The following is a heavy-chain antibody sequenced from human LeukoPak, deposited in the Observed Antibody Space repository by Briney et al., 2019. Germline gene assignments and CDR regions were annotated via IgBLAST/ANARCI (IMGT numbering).Heavy chain of an antibody. CDR1: GFNFRAFS. CDR2: ISSSSSYI. V-gene: IGHV3-21*01. Sequence: GGSLRLSCAASGFNFRAFSMNWVRQAPGKGLEWVSSISSSSSYIYYADSVKGRFTISRDNAKNSLYLQMNSLRAEDTAVYYCARVPSSSWYSAVGSNYYYYYGMDVWGQGTTVTVSS. J-gene: IGHJ6*02. D-gene: IGHD6-13*01. CDR3: ARVPSSSWYSAVGSNYYYYYGMDV.